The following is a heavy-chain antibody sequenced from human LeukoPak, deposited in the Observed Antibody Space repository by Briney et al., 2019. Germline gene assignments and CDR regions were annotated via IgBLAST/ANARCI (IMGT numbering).Heavy chain of an antibody. CDR1: GFTFSSYA. Sequence: GGSLRLSCEASGFTFSSYAMSWVRQAPGKGLEWVSLISGDGGSTYYADSVKGRFTISRDNSKNSLYLQMNSLRTEDTALYYCAKDMRATVNFDYWGQGTLVTVSS. V-gene: IGHV3-43*02. D-gene: IGHD4-17*01. J-gene: IGHJ4*02. CDR2: ISGDGGST. CDR3: AKDMRATVNFDY.